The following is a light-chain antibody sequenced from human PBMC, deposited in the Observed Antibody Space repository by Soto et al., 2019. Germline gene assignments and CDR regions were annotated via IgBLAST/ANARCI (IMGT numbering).Light chain of an antibody. CDR1: QSISSW. J-gene: IGKJ1*01. CDR3: HQYNSFSWT. Sequence: DIQMTQSPSTLSSSVGDRVTITCRASQSISSWLAWYQQKPGKAPKLLIYKASRLENGVPSRFSGSGSGTEFTLTISSLQPDDFATYYCHQYNSFSWTFGQGTKVEIK. CDR2: KAS. V-gene: IGKV1-5*03.